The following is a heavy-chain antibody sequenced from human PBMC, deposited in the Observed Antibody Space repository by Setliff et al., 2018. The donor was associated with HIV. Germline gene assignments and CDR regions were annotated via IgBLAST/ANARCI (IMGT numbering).Heavy chain of an antibody. V-gene: IGHV3-11*04. D-gene: IGHD6-13*01. CDR3: ARANPPSSSSYFDY. CDR1: GFTFSDYY. Sequence: GGSLRLSCAASGFTFSDYYMSWIRQAPGKGLEWVSYISSSGSTIYYADSVKGRFTIPRDNAKNSLYLQMNSLRAEDTAVYYCARANPPSSSSYFDYWGRGTLVTVS. J-gene: IGHJ4*02. CDR2: ISSSGSTI.